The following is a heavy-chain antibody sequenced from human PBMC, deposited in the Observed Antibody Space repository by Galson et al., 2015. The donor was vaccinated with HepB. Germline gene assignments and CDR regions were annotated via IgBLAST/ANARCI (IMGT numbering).Heavy chain of an antibody. CDR2: IKEDGSQK. Sequence: SLRLSCAASGFNFNLYWMSWVRQAPGKGLEWVANIKEDGSQKFHVDSVKGRSAISRDNAKNSLYLQMNGLRAEDTAVYYCARIGYKSSSFDYWGQGTLVIASS. D-gene: IGHD6-6*01. CDR3: ARIGYKSSSFDY. CDR1: GFNFNLYW. V-gene: IGHV3-7*01. J-gene: IGHJ4*02.